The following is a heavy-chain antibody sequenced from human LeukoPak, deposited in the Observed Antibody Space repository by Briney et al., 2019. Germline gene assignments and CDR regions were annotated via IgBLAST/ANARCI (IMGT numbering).Heavy chain of an antibody. CDR3: AKDLAGGNVPDS. CDR2: ISGSGGST. Sequence: GGSLRLSCAASGFTFSTYAMNWVRQAPGKGLEWVSVISGSGGSTYYADSVKGRFTISRDNSKNTLYLHMSNLRAEDTALYYCAKDLAGGNVPDSWGQGTLVTVYS. D-gene: IGHD2-8*02. CDR1: GFTFSTYA. V-gene: IGHV3-23*01. J-gene: IGHJ4*02.